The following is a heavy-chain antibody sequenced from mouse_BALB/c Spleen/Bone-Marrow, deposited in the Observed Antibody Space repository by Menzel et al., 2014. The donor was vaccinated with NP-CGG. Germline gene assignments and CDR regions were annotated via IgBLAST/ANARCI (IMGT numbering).Heavy chain of an antibody. Sequence: QVQLQQSAAELASPGASVKMSCKASGYTFSTYTVHWVKQKPGQGLQWIGYINPSSGYTEYNQKFQDKTTLTADKSSSTAYMQVSSLTFEDSAVYYCARWAYGSSSAWFAYWGQGTLVTVSA. D-gene: IGHD1-1*01. J-gene: IGHJ3*01. CDR3: ARWAYGSSSAWFAY. V-gene: IGHV1-4*02. CDR1: GYTFSTYT. CDR2: INPSSGYT.